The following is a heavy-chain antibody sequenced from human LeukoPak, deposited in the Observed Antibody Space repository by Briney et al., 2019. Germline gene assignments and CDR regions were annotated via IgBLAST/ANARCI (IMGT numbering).Heavy chain of an antibody. Sequence: SETLSLTCAVYGGSFSGYYWSWIRQPPGKGLEWIGEINHSGSTNYNPSLKSRVTIPVDTSKNQFSLKLSSVTAADTAVYYCASGLGYCSGGSCYSSFTYDYWGQGTLVTVSS. CDR1: GGSFSGYY. CDR2: INHSGST. J-gene: IGHJ4*02. D-gene: IGHD2-15*01. V-gene: IGHV4-34*01. CDR3: ASGLGYCSGGSCYSSFTYDY.